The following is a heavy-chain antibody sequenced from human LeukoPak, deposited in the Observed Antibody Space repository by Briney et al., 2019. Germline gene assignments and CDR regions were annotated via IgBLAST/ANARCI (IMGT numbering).Heavy chain of an antibody. J-gene: IGHJ4*02. CDR2: ISSSSSYI. CDR1: GFTFSTYN. CDR3: ARDPKFGELLM. V-gene: IGHV3-21*01. Sequence: PGGSLRLSCAASGFTFSTYNMNWVRQAPGKGLEWVSSISSSSSYIYYADSVKGRFTISRDNAKNSLYLQMNSLRAEDTAVYYCARDPKFGELLMWGQGTLVTVSS. D-gene: IGHD3-10*01.